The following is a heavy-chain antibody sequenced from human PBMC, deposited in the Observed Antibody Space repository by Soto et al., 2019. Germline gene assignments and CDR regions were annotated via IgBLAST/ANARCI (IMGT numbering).Heavy chain of an antibody. D-gene: IGHD6-13*01. CDR2: IYHTGAT. CDR3: AVSWYEKYFHH. J-gene: IGHJ1*01. V-gene: IGHV4-39*01. Sequence: QLQLQESGPGLVKPSETLSLTCTVSGGSISSDYYWGWIRQPPGKGLEWIGSIYHTGATYDHPSHKSRVTTSVDTSKNQCSLRLSSVTAADTAVYFFAVSWYEKYFHHWGQGTLVTVSS. CDR1: GGSISSDYY.